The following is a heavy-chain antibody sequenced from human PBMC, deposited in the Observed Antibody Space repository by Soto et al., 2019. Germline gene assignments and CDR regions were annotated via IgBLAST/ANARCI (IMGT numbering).Heavy chain of an antibody. CDR2: IYYSGST. Sequence: SLTCTVSGGSIGSSSYYWGWIRQPPGKGLEWIGSIYYSGSTYYNPSLKSRVTISVDTSKNQFSLKLSSVTAADTAVYYCARRYGWAFDIWGQGTMVTVSS. V-gene: IGHV4-39*01. CDR1: GGSIGSSSYY. CDR3: ARRYGWAFDI. D-gene: IGHD3-16*01. J-gene: IGHJ3*02.